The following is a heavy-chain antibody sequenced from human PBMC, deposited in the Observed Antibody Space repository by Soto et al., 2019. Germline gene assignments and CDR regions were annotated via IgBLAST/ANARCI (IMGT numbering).Heavy chain of an antibody. V-gene: IGHV1-8*01. CDR3: XXXXXXXXTXXX. CDR2: MNPTTGST. CDR1: GYTFTSYD. J-gene: IGHJ4*02. Sequence: QVQLVQSGAEVKKPGASVKVACKASGYTFTSYDIKWVRQATGQGLEWMGWMNPTTGSTGFAQKFQGRVTMISNTSISAAYLXXXXXXXXXXXXXXXXXXXXXXXTXXXWGQGTLVTV.